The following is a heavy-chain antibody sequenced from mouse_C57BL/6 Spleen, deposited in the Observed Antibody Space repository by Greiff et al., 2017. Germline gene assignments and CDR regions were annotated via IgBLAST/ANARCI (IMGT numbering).Heavy chain of an antibody. V-gene: IGHV1-82*01. J-gene: IGHJ2*01. D-gene: IGHD1-1*01. Sequence: QVQLQQSGPELVKPGASVKISCKASGYAFSSSWLNWVKQRPGKGLVWIGRIYPGDGDTTSNGKFKGKATLTADKFTSTAYMQLSSLTSEDSAVYFCARGGTTVVAHFDYWGQGTTLTVSS. CDR3: ARGGTTVVAHFDY. CDR1: GYAFSSSW. CDR2: IYPGDGDT.